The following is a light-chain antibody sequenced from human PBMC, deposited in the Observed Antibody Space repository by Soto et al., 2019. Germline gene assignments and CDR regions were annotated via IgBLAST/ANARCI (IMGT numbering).Light chain of an antibody. Sequence: DIQMTQSPSTLSGSVGDRVTITCRASQSISKWLAWYQQKPGRAPKLLIYDASNLEAGVPSRFRGSGSGTDFTFTISRLQPEDIATYYCQQYENLPTFGQGTRLEIK. CDR2: DAS. CDR1: QSISKW. V-gene: IGKV1-33*01. J-gene: IGKJ5*01. CDR3: QQYENLPT.